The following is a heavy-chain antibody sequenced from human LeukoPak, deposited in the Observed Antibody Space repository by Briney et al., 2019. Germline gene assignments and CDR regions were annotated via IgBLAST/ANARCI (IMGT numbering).Heavy chain of an antibody. Sequence: GASVKVSCKASGYAFTTYYLRWVRQAPGQGLEWMGLINPTGGSTNYAQRFQGRLTMTRDTSTNTVYMELGSLSSDDTALYFCARAALGRRLPFDYWGQGTLVTVSS. CDR2: INPTGGST. V-gene: IGHV1-46*01. J-gene: IGHJ4*02. CDR3: ARAALGRRLPFDY. CDR1: GYAFTTYY. D-gene: IGHD3-16*01.